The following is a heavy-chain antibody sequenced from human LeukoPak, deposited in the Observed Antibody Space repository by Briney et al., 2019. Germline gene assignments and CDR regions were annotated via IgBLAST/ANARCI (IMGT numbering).Heavy chain of an antibody. CDR3: TTGNGHLNY. Sequence: PGRSLRLSCAASGFTFSSYGMHWVRQAPGKGLEWISYITGNSDTLMYADSMKGRFTTSRDNAKNSVYLQMNSLRAEDTAMYYCTTGNGHLNYWGQGILVTVSS. CDR2: ITGNSDTL. CDR1: GFTFSSYG. J-gene: IGHJ4*02. V-gene: IGHV3-48*01.